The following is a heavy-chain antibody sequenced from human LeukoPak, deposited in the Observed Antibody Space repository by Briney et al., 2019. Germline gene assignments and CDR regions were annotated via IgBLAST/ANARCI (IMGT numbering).Heavy chain of an antibody. CDR1: GFTFSSYS. CDR3: ARVYYDSSGHAFDI. J-gene: IGHJ3*02. CDR2: ISSSSSTI. Sequence: GGSLRLSCAASGFTFSSYSMNWVRQAPGKGLEWVSYISSSSSTIYYADSVKGRFTISRDNAKNSLYLQMNSLRAEDTALYHCARVYYDSSGHAFDIWGQGTMVTVSS. D-gene: IGHD3-22*01. V-gene: IGHV3-48*04.